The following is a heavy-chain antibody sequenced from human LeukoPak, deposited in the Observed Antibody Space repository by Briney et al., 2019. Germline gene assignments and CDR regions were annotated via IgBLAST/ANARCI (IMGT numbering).Heavy chain of an antibody. J-gene: IGHJ4*02. CDR3: ARDLLDTYYFGSGSYEGPDY. Sequence: GGSLRLSCAASRFTFSSYAMHWVRQAPGKGLEWVAVISYDGSNKYYADSVKGRFTISRDNSKNTLYLQMNSLRAEDTAVYYCARDLLDTYYFGSGSYEGPDYWGQGTLVTVSS. D-gene: IGHD3-10*01. CDR1: RFTFSSYA. V-gene: IGHV3-30*04. CDR2: ISYDGSNK.